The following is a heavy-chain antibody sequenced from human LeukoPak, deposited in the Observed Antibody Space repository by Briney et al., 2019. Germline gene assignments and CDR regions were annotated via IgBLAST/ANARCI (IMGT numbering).Heavy chain of an antibody. CDR2: INHSGST. V-gene: IGHV4-34*01. Sequence: GSLRLSCAASGFTFSNAWMSWIRQPPGKGLEWIGEINHSGSTNYNPSLKSRVTISVDTSKNQFSLKLSSVTAADTAVYYCARAPYYYGSGRIDYWGQGTLVTVSS. CDR1: GFTFSNAW. CDR3: ARAPYYYGSGRIDY. D-gene: IGHD3-10*01. J-gene: IGHJ4*02.